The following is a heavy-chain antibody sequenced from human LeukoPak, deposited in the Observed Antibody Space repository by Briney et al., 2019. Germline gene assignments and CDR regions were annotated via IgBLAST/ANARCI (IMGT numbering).Heavy chain of an antibody. V-gene: IGHV3-30*02. D-gene: IGHD3-10*01. CDR2: IRYDGSNK. CDR1: GFTFSSYA. CDR3: AKDRGYYFDY. Sequence: GGSLRLSCAASGFTFSSYAMHWVRQAPGKGLEWVAVIRYDGSNKYYADSVKGRFTISRDNSKNTLYLQMNSLRAEDTAVYYCAKDRGYYFDYWGQGTLVTVSS. J-gene: IGHJ4*02.